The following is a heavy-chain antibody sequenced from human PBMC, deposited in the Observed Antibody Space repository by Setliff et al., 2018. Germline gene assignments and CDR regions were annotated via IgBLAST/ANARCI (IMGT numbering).Heavy chain of an antibody. J-gene: IGHJ5*02. D-gene: IGHD6-19*01. CDR2: IYIRGGT. CDR1: GGSITDENSW. Sequence: SETLSLTCTVSGGSITDENSWWAWIRQPAGKRPEWLGLIYIRGGTDYNPSLKSRVTISLDTSRNQFSLNLTSVTAADTAVYYSAVDHVTNIAESGYGYTRIDPWGQGIPVTVSS. V-gene: IGHV4-61*02. CDR3: AVDHVTNIAESGYGYTRIDP.